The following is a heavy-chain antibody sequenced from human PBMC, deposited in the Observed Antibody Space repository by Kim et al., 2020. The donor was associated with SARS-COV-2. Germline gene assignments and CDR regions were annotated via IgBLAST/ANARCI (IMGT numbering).Heavy chain of an antibody. CDR3: TDRLGY. Sequence: GGSLRLSCEASGFTFSNAWMNWVRQAPGKGLEWVARIKTKAHGGTTDYAAPVKGRFTISRDDSNSMLYLEMNSLKAEDTAVYYCTDRLGYWGQGTLVTVSS. CDR2: IKTKAHGGTT. V-gene: IGHV3-15*01. CDR1: GFTFSNAW. J-gene: IGHJ4*02.